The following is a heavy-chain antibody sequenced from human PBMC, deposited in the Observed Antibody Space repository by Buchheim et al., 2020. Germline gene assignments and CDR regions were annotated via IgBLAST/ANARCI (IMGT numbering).Heavy chain of an antibody. CDR1: GFTFSSYG. CDR2: IWYDGSNK. J-gene: IGHJ6*03. CDR3: AKSPGTYYYYYYYTDV. Sequence: QVQLVESGGGVVQPGRSLRLSCAASGFTFSSYGMHWVRQAPGKGLEWVAVIWYDGSNKYYADSVKGRFTISRDNSKNTLYLQMNSLRAEDTAVYYCAKSPGTYYYYYYYTDVWGKGTT. V-gene: IGHV3-33*06.